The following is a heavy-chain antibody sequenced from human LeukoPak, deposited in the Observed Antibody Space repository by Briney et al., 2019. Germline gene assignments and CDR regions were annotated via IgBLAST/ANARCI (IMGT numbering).Heavy chain of an antibody. CDR1: GGTFSSYT. D-gene: IGHD2-2*01. CDR2: IIPILGIA. CDR3: ARPLGYCSSTSCLYYFDY. V-gene: IGHV1-69*02. J-gene: IGHJ4*02. Sequence: ASVKVSCRASGGTFSSYTISWVRQAPGQGLEWMGRIIPILGIANYAQKFQGRVTITADKSTSTAYMELSSLRSEDTAVYYCARPLGYCSSTSCLYYFDYWGQGTLVTVSS.